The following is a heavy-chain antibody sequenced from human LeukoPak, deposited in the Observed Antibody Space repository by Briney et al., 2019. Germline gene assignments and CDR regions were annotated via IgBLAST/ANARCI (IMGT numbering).Heavy chain of an antibody. J-gene: IGHJ6*03. CDR3: ARGRSSMVRGYYYYYMDV. V-gene: IGHV4-38-2*02. Sequence: PSETLSLTCTVSGYSISSGYYWGWIRQPPGKGLEWIGSIYHSGSTYYNPSLKSRVTISVDTSKNQSSLKLSSVTAADTAVYYCARGRSSMVRGYYYYYMDVWGKGTTVTISS. D-gene: IGHD3-10*01. CDR2: IYHSGST. CDR1: GYSISSGYY.